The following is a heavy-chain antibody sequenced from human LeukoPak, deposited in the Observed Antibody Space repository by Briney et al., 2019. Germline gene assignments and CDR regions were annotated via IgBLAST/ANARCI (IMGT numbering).Heavy chain of an antibody. D-gene: IGHD3-22*01. CDR3: AREALYYYDSSGYYYVFDY. CDR2: IYTSGST. CDR1: GGSISSGSYY. Sequence: SHTLSLTCTVSGGSISSGSYYWSWIRQPAGKGLEWIGRIYTSGSTNYNPSLKSRVTISVDTSKNQFSLKLSSVTAADTAVYYCAREALYYYDSSGYYYVFDYWGQGTLVTVSS. V-gene: IGHV4-61*02. J-gene: IGHJ4*02.